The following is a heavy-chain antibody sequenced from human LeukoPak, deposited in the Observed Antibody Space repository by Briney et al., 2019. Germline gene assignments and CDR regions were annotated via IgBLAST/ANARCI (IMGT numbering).Heavy chain of an antibody. J-gene: IGHJ5*02. Sequence: GGSLRLSCAASGFTFSSYAMSWIRQAPGKGLEWVSYISSSGSTIYYADSVKGRFTISRDNAKNSLYLQMNSLRAEDTAVYYCARDSSLTGDRRRFDPWGQGTLVTVSS. CDR1: GFTFSSYA. D-gene: IGHD7-27*01. CDR3: ARDSSLTGDRRRFDP. V-gene: IGHV3-11*01. CDR2: ISSSGSTI.